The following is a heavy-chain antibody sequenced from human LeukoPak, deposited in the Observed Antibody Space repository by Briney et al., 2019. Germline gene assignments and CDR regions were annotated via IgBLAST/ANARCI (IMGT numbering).Heavy chain of an antibody. D-gene: IGHD3-22*01. J-gene: IGHJ4*02. CDR2: IYYSGST. CDR3: ARHPYWYYYDSTNYFDY. Sequence: SETLSLTCTVSGGSISSYYWSWIRQPPGKGLEWIGYIYYSGSTNYNPSLKSRVTIPVDTSKNQFSLKLSSVTAADTAVYYCARHPYWYYYDSTNYFDYWGQGTLVTVSS. CDR1: GGSISSYY. V-gene: IGHV4-59*08.